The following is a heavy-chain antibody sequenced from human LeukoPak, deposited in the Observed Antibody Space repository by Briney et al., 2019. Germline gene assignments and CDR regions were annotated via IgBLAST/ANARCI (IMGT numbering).Heavy chain of an antibody. CDR2: ISGSGTST. V-gene: IGHV3-23*01. CDR3: EGTYYYDSGDDY. D-gene: IGHD3-22*01. J-gene: IGHJ4*02. CDR1: GFTFRSYA. Sequence: GGSLRLSCAASGFTFRSYAMSWVRQAPGKGLEWVLAISGSGTSTYYADSVKGRFTISRDNSKNTLYLQMNSLRAEDTAVYYCEGTYYYDSGDDYWGQGTPVTVSS.